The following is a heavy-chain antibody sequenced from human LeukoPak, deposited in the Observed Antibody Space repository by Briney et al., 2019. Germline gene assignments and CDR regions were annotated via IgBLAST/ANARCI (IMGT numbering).Heavy chain of an antibody. CDR1: GYTFTRYY. D-gene: IGHD6-19*01. V-gene: IGHV1-46*01. Sequence: SVKLSCNASGYTFTRYYMHWVRQAPGQGLERMGIINPSGGSTSYAQKFQGRVTMTRDTSTSTVYMKLSSLRSEDTAVYYCARGSSGWYSVAYWRQGTLVSVSS. J-gene: IGHJ4*02. CDR3: ARGSSGWYSVAY. CDR2: INPSGGST.